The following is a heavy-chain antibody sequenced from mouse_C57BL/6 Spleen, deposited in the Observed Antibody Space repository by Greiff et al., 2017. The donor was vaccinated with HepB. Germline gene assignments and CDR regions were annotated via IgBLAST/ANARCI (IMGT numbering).Heavy chain of an antibody. CDR2: IDPENGDT. CDR3: TRWLLEAMDY. Sequence: DVQLQESGAELVRPGASVKLSCTASGFNIKDDYMHWVKQRPEQGLEWIGWIDPENGDTEYASKFQGKATITADTSSNTAYLQLSSLTSEDTAVYYCTRWLLEAMDYWCQGTSVTVSS. CDR1: GFNIKDDY. D-gene: IGHD2-3*01. V-gene: IGHV14-4*01. J-gene: IGHJ4*01.